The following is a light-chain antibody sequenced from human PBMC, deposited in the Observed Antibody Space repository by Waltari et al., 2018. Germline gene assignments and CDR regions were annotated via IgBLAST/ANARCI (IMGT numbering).Light chain of an antibody. J-gene: IGLJ3*02. Sequence: QTDLTQPASVSGSPGQSITISCTGTSSDVGGDDLVSWYQQHPGKAPKLIIYEVSERPSGLSNRFSGSKSGNTASLTISGLQAEDEAAYYCCSYAGSRDFWVFGGGTKLTVL. V-gene: IGLV2-23*02. CDR2: EVS. CDR3: CSYAGSRDFWV. CDR1: SSDVGGDDL.